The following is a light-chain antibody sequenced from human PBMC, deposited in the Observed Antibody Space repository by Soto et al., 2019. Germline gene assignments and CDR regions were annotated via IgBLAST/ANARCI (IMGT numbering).Light chain of an antibody. CDR3: QQYNSYRWT. J-gene: IGKJ1*01. CDR1: QHVSNSY. Sequence: EILLTPSPGTLSLSTWRAATRTSSAGQHVSNSYLAWYQQRPGQAPRLLIYAASSRDTGIPDRFSGSGSGTEFTLTISSLQPDDFATYYCQQYNSYRWTFGLGTKVDI. CDR2: AAS. V-gene: IGKV3-20*01.